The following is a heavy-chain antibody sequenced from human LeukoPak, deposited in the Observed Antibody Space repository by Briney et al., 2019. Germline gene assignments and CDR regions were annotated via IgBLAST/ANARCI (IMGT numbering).Heavy chain of an antibody. Sequence: SETLSLTCAVYGGSFSGYYWSWIRQPAGKGLEWIGRIYTSGSTNYNPSLKSRVTMSVDTSKNQFSLKLSSVTAADTAVYYCACGRIVGARGAFDIWGQGTMVTVSS. V-gene: IGHV4-59*10. CDR2: IYTSGST. J-gene: IGHJ3*02. CDR1: GGSFSGYY. D-gene: IGHD1-26*01. CDR3: ACGRIVGARGAFDI.